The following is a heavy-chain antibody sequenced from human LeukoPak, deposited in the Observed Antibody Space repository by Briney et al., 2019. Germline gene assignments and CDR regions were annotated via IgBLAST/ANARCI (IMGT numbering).Heavy chain of an antibody. CDR3: AKSWSCVQYNDWLCYFDY. V-gene: IGHV3-23*01. CDR1: GFTFSNYA. D-gene: IGHD3-9*01. Sequence: GGSLRLSCAASGFTFSNYAMSWARQAPGKGLEWVSGISGSSGTTYYADSVQGRFTISRDNSKDTLYLQMNSLRDEDTAVYYCAKSWSCVQYNDWLCYFDYWGQGTLVTVSS. J-gene: IGHJ4*02. CDR2: ISGSSGTT.